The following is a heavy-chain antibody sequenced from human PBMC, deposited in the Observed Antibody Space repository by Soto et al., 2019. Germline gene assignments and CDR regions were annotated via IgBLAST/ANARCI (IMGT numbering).Heavy chain of an antibody. V-gene: IGHV3-15*07. CDR3: MVGYF. CDR2: IKSKTDGGTT. CDR1: GFTFSNAW. Sequence: EVQLVESGGGLVKPGGSLRLSCAASGFTFSNAWMNWVRQAPGKGLEWVARIKSKTDGGTTEYAAPVKGRFTLSRDDSKNTLYLQMNSLKTDYTAVYYCMVGYFWGQGTLVAVSS. D-gene: IGHD2-15*01. J-gene: IGHJ4*02.